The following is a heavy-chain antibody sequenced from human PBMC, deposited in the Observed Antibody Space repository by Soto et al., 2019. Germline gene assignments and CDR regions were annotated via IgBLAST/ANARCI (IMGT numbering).Heavy chain of an antibody. CDR2: ISSSGSTI. CDR3: ARDPRTYRRMDV. Sequence: GGSLRLSCAASGFTFSSYEMNWVRQAPGKGLEWVSYISSSGSTIYYADSVKGRFTISRDNAKNSLYLQMNSLRAEDTAVYYCARDPRTYRRMDVWGQGTTVTSP. J-gene: IGHJ6*02. V-gene: IGHV3-48*03. CDR1: GFTFSSYE.